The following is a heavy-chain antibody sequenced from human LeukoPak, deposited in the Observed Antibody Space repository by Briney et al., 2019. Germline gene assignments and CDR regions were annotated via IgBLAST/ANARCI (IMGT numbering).Heavy chain of an antibody. D-gene: IGHD5-24*01. Sequence: ASVKVSCKASGYTFTSYDINWVRQATGQGLEWMGWMNPNSGNTGYAQKFQGRVTMTRNTSISTAYMELSSLRSEDTAVYYCARGGSADKPLQAPEVYRFDPWGQGTLVTVSS. CDR2: MNPNSGNT. J-gene: IGHJ5*02. CDR1: GYTFTSYD. V-gene: IGHV1-8*01. CDR3: ARGGSADKPLQAPEVYRFDP.